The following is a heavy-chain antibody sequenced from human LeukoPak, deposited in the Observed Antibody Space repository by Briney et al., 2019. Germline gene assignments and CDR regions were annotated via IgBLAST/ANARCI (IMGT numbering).Heavy chain of an antibody. V-gene: IGHV4-30-4*07. CDR2: IYYSGST. CDR3: ASLSYYYDSSGYGRAFDI. J-gene: IGHJ3*02. CDR1: GGSISSGGYS. D-gene: IGHD3-22*01. Sequence: PSETLSLTCAVSGGSISSGGYSWSWIRQPPGKGLEWIGYIYYSGSTYYNPSLKSRVTISVDTSKNQFSLKLSSVTAADTAVYYCASLSYYYDSSGYGRAFDIWGQGTMVTVSS.